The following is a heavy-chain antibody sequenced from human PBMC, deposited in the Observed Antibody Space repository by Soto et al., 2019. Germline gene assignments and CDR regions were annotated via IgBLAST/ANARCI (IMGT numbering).Heavy chain of an antibody. D-gene: IGHD6-19*01. CDR1: GGSFSGYY. Sequence: SETLSLTCAVYGGSFSGYYWSWIRQPPGKGLEWIGEINHSGSTNYNPSLKSRVTISVDTSKNQFSLKLSSVTAADTAVYYCARGRQWLAYYYYYGMDVWGQGTTVTVS. CDR2: INHSGST. CDR3: ARGRQWLAYYYYYGMDV. V-gene: IGHV4-34*01. J-gene: IGHJ6*02.